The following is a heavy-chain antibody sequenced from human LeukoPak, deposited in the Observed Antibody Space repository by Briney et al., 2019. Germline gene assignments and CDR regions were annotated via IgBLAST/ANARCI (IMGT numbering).Heavy chain of an antibody. D-gene: IGHD3-9*01. V-gene: IGHV1-69-2*01. J-gene: IGHJ4*02. CDR3: ATAPVTGLFDY. CDR1: GYTFTDYY. Sequence: ASVKLSCKVSGYTFTDYYMNWVRQAPGKGLEWMGLVDPEDGETIYAEKFQGRVTITADTSTDTAYMELSSLRSEDTAVYYCATAPVTGLFDYWGQGTLVTVSS. CDR2: VDPEDGET.